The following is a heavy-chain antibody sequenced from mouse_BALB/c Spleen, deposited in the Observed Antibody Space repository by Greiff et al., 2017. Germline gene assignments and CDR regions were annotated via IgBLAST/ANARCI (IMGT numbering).Heavy chain of an antibody. V-gene: IGHV8-12*01. D-gene: IGHD2-3*01. CDR1: GFSLSTSGMG. CDR3: ARIDGYYDYFDY. CDR2: IYWDDDK. Sequence: QVTLKESGPGILQPSQTLSLTCSFSGFSLSTSGMGVSWIRQPSGKGLEWLAHIYWDDDKRYNPSLKSRLTISKDTSRNQVFLKITSVDTADTATYYCARIDGYYDYFDYWGQGTTLTVSS. J-gene: IGHJ2*01.